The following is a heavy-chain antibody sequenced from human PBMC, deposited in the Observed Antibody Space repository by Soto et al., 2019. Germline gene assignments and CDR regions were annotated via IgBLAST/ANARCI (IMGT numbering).Heavy chain of an antibody. J-gene: IGHJ6*02. CDR3: ANYAGGDYYYYYGMDV. D-gene: IGHD3-16*01. V-gene: IGHV3-23*01. CDR1: GFTFSSYA. Sequence: GGSLRLSCAASGFTFSSYAMSWVRQAPGKGLEWVSAISGSGGSTYYADSVKGRFTISRDNSKNTLYLQMNSLRAEDTAVYYCANYAGGDYYYYYGMDVWGQGTTVTVSS. CDR2: ISGSGGST.